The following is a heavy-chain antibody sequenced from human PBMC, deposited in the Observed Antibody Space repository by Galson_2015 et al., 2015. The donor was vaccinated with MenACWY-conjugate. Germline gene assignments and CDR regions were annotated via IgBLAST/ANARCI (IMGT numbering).Heavy chain of an antibody. J-gene: IGHJ4*02. CDR3: ARASLGYGNDFFDL. V-gene: IGHV1-3*01. CDR2: INAGNGNT. D-gene: IGHD5-18*01. Sequence: QSGAEVKKSGASVKVSCKAPGYTFATYAIHWVRQAPGQRLEYLGWINAGNGNTRSAQKLQGRVTITRDTSVNTAYMELSSLRSEDTAEYYCARASLGYGNDFFDLWGQGTLVIVSS. CDR1: GYTFATYA.